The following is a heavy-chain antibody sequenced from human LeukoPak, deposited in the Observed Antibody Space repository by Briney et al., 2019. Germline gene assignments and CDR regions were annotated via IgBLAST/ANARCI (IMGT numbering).Heavy chain of an antibody. V-gene: IGHV3-21*01. J-gene: IGHJ4*02. Sequence: PGGSLRLSCAASGFTFSSYSMNWVRQAPGKGLEWVSSISSSSSYIYYADSVKGRLTISRDNSKNTLYLQMNSLRAEDTAVYYCARDGGIAAAGTSWYYFDYWGQGTLVTVSS. CDR3: ARDGGIAAAGTSWYYFDY. D-gene: IGHD6-13*01. CDR1: GFTFSSYS. CDR2: ISSSSSYI.